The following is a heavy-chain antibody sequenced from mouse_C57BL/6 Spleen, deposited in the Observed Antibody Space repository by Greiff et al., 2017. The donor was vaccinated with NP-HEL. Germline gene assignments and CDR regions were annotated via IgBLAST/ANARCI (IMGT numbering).Heavy chain of an antibody. CDR2: IYPGDGDT. J-gene: IGHJ2*01. V-gene: IGHV1-82*01. CDR1: GYAFSSSW. D-gene: IGHD4-1*01. Sequence: QVQLKESGPELVKPGASVKISCKASGYAFSSSWMNWVKQRPGKGLEWIGRIYPGDGDTNYNGKFKGKATLTADKSSSTAYMQLSSLTSEDSAVYFCARRAWEREMYYFDYWGQGTTLTVSS. CDR3: ARRAWEREMYYFDY.